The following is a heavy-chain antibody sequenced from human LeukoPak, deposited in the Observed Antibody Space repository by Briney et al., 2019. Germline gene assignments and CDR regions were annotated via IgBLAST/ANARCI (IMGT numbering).Heavy chain of an antibody. D-gene: IGHD3-10*01. V-gene: IGHV4-39*01. Sequence: SETLSLTCTVSGGSISSSSYYWGWIRQPPGKGLEWIGSIYYSGSTYYNPSLKSRVTISVDTSKNQFSLKLGSVTAADTAVYYCARPSGKYGSGSSDAFDIWGQGTMVTVSS. CDR2: IYYSGST. CDR1: GGSISSSSYY. CDR3: ARPSGKYGSGSSDAFDI. J-gene: IGHJ3*02.